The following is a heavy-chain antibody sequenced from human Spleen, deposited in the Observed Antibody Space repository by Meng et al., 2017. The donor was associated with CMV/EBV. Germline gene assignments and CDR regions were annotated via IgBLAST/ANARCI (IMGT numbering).Heavy chain of an antibody. Sequence: GGSLRLSCAASGFSFSNYAMSWVRQAPGKGLKWVSTITGSGGSTSYADSVKGRVTISRDNAKNSLYLQMNSRGAEDSAVYYCARSYGLDVWGQGTTVTVSS. V-gene: IGHV3-23*01. CDR2: ITGSGGST. CDR1: GFSFSNYA. CDR3: ARSYGLDV. J-gene: IGHJ6*02.